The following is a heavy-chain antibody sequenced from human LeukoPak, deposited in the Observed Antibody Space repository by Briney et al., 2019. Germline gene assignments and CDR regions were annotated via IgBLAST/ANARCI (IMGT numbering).Heavy chain of an antibody. CDR1: GFTLSSYW. V-gene: IGHV3-7*01. CDR2: IKQDGSEK. J-gene: IGHJ3*02. D-gene: IGHD5/OR15-5a*01. Sequence: GGSLRLSCAASGFTLSSYWMSGVRQAPGKGLEWVANIKQDGSEKYYVDSVKGRFTITRDNARNSLYLQMNSLRAEDTAVYYCATVVSLGAFDIWGQGTMVTVSS. CDR3: ATVVSLGAFDI.